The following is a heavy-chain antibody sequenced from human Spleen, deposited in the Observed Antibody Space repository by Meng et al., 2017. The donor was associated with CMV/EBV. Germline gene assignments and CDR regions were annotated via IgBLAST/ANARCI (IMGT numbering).Heavy chain of an antibody. Sequence: ASVKVSCKASGYTFTGYYMHWVRQAPGQGLEWMGWINPNSGDTNYAQKFQGRFTMTRDTSISTAYMELSRLRSDDTAVYYCSRGYSGYDFDYWGQGTLVTVSS. CDR3: SRGYSGYDFDY. V-gene: IGHV1-2*02. J-gene: IGHJ4*02. CDR1: GYTFTGYY. CDR2: INPNSGDT. D-gene: IGHD5-12*01.